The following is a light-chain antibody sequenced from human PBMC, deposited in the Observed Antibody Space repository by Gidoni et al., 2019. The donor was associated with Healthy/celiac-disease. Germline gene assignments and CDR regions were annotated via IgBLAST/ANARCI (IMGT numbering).Light chain of an antibody. V-gene: IGKV1-27*01. CDR3: QKYNSAPWT. CDR2: AAS. CDR1: QSISNY. J-gene: IGKJ1*01. Sequence: DIQMTQSPSSLSASVGDRVTITCRARQSISNYLAWYQQKPGKVPKLLIYAASTLHSGVPSRFSGSGSGTDFTLTISSLQPEDVATYYCQKYNSAPWTFGQGTKVEIK.